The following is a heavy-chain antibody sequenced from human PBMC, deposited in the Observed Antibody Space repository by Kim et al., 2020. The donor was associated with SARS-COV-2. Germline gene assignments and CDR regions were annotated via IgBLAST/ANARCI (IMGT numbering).Heavy chain of an antibody. D-gene: IGHD3-9*01. Sequence: ASVKVSCKASGYTFTGYYMHWVRQAPGQGLEWMGWINPNGGGTNYAQKFQGRVTMTRDTSVSTAYMELSSLRSEDTAVYYCARAIRLFEWLPDDHWSQGT. CDR1: GYTFTGYY. V-gene: IGHV1-2*02. J-gene: IGHJ5*02. CDR2: INPNGGGT. CDR3: ARAIRLFEWLPDDH.